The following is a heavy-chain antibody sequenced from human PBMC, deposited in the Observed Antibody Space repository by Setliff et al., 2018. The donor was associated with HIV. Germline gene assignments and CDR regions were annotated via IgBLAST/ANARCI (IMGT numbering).Heavy chain of an antibody. J-gene: IGHJ6*03. D-gene: IGHD2-2*01. CDR3: AREATIVVVPAAGYMDV. V-gene: IGHV3-30*04. Sequence: GSLRLSCSGSGFTFGDFAMHWVRQAPGRGLEWVAVISSDGSSKYYEDSVKGRFSIFRDNSMKMLYLQMNSLRPEDTAVFYCAREATIVVVPAAGYMDVWGKGTTVTVSS. CDR2: ISSDGSSK. CDR1: GFTFGDFA.